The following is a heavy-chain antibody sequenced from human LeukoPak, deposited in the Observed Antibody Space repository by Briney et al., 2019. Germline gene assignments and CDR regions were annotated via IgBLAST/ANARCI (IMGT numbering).Heavy chain of an antibody. CDR1: GLAVSSHS. CDR3: AKVTRWAAGTFDY. CDR2: ISGSGGST. V-gene: IGHV3-23*01. Sequence: GRSLTPSCAAYGLAVSSHSMSWVRQPPRNGLEWVSAISGSGGSTYYADSVKRRFTTSRDNSNNTMYPQMNSLRAEDTAVYYTAKVTRWAAGTFDYWGQGTLVTVSS. D-gene: IGHD6-13*01. J-gene: IGHJ4*02.